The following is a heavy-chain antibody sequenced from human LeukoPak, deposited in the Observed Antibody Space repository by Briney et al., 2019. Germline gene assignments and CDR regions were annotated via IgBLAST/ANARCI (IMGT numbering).Heavy chain of an antibody. J-gene: IGHJ6*02. CDR2: INSDGSST. D-gene: IGHD6-13*01. Sequence: GGSLRLSCAASGFTFSSYWMHWVRQAPGKGLVWVSRINSDGSSTSYADSVKGRFTISRDNAKNTLYLQMNSLRAEDTAVYYCARAPPGIAAAGKISYYYYGMDVWGQGTTVTVS. CDR1: GFTFSSYW. CDR3: ARAPPGIAAAGKISYYYYGMDV. V-gene: IGHV3-74*01.